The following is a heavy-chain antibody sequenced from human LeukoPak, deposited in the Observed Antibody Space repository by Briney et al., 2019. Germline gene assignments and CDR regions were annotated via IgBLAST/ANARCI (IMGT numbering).Heavy chain of an antibody. Sequence: ASTKVSCKVSGYTLTELSMHWVRQAPGKGLEWMGGFDPEDGETIYAQKFQGRVTITADESTSTAYMELSSLRSEDTAVYYCARDQGAPHYYYGMDVWGQGTTVTVSS. CDR2: FDPEDGET. CDR3: ARDQGAPHYYYGMDV. V-gene: IGHV1-24*01. CDR1: GYTLTELS. J-gene: IGHJ6*02.